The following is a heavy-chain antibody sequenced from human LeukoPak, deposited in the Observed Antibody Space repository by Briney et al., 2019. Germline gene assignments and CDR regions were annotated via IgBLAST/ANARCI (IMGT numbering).Heavy chain of an antibody. CDR1: GFSFSTYA. Sequence: GGSLRLSCAASGFSFSTYAMNWVRQAPGKGLEGVSGISGTGGSIYYADSVKGRFTISRDNSKNTLYLQMDSLRAEDTAVYYCAKDWFGYYGSGCNFEYWGQGTLVTVSS. CDR2: ISGTGGSI. D-gene: IGHD3-10*01. J-gene: IGHJ4*02. V-gene: IGHV3-23*01. CDR3: AKDWFGYYGSGCNFEY.